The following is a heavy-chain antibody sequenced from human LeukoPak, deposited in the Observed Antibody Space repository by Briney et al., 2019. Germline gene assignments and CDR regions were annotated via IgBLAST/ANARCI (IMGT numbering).Heavy chain of an antibody. CDR3: ARDLHSSGWDYYFDY. J-gene: IGHJ4*02. CDR1: GFTFGDYA. Sequence: GESLRLSCAASGFTFGDYAMHWVRQAPGKGLEWVSGINCNSNSIGYADSVKGRFTTSRDNAKNSLYLQMNSLRAEDTAVYYCARDLHSSGWDYYFDYWGQGTLVTVSS. D-gene: IGHD6-19*01. V-gene: IGHV3-9*01. CDR2: INCNSNSI.